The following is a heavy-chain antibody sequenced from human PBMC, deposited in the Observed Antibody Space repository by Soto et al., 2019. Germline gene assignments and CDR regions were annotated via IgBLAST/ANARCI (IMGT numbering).Heavy chain of an antibody. Sequence: QVQLQESGPGLVKPSETLSLTCTVSGGSISSYYWSWIRQPPGKGLEWIAYIYYSGSTYYSGSTNYNPSLKRRVTISVDTSKNQFSLNLSSVTAADTAVYYCARHGSSSFDPWGQGTLVTVSS. CDR3: ARHGSSSFDP. CDR1: GGSISSYY. V-gene: IGHV4-59*01. D-gene: IGHD6-6*01. CDR2: IYYSGSTYYSGST. J-gene: IGHJ5*02.